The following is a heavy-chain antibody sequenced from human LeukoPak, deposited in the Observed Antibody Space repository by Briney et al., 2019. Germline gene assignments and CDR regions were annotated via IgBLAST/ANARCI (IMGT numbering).Heavy chain of an antibody. CDR2: IYPGDSDT. Sequence: KHGESLKISWKGSGYSFTSYWIGWVRQMPGKGLEWMGIIYPGDSDTRYSPSFQGQVTISADKSISTAYLQWSSLKASDTAMYYCASFPGYCSSTSCYNRYFDYWGQGTLVTVSS. J-gene: IGHJ4*02. CDR1: GYSFTSYW. V-gene: IGHV5-51*01. CDR3: ASFPGYCSSTSCYNRYFDY. D-gene: IGHD2-2*02.